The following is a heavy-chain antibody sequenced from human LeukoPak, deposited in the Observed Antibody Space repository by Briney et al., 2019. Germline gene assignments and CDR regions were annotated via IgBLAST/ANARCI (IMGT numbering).Heavy chain of an antibody. D-gene: IGHD2-2*01. Sequence: GGPLRLSCAASGFTFSSYWMHWVRQAPGKGLVWVSRINTDGSSTSYADSVKGRFTISRDNAKNTLYLQMNSLRAEDTAVYYCARGPGQYQLRAFDIWGQGTMVTVSS. CDR1: GFTFSSYW. V-gene: IGHV3-74*01. CDR2: INTDGSST. J-gene: IGHJ3*02. CDR3: ARGPGQYQLRAFDI.